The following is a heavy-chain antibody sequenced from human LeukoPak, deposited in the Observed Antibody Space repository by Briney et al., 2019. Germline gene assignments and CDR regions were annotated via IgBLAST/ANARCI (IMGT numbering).Heavy chain of an antibody. Sequence: SETLSLTCTVSGGSISSYYWSWIRQPPGKGLEWIGYIYYSGSTNYNPSLKSRVTISVDTSKNQFSLKLSSVTAADTAVYYCARDRDGLGELDYWGQGTLVTVSS. CDR2: IYYSGST. CDR3: ARDRDGLGELDY. V-gene: IGHV4-59*12. CDR1: GGSISSYY. D-gene: IGHD3-10*01. J-gene: IGHJ4*02.